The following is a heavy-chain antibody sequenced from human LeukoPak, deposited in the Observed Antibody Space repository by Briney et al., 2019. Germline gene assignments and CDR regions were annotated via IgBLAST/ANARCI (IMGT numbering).Heavy chain of an antibody. CDR1: GGSFSGYY. V-gene: IGHV4-34*01. Sequence: IPSETLSLTCAVYGGSFSGYYWSWIRQPPGKGLEWIGEINHSGSTNYDPSLKSRVTISVDTSKNQFSLKLSSVTAADTAVYYCARARPLFNFRWYGLPHNWFDPWGQGTLVTVSS. J-gene: IGHJ5*02. CDR2: INHSGST. D-gene: IGHD6-13*01. CDR3: ARARPLFNFRWYGLPHNWFDP.